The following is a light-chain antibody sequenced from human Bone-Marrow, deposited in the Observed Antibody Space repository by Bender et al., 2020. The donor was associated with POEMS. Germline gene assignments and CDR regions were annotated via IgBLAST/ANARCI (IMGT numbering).Light chain of an antibody. V-gene: IGLV2-14*02. J-gene: IGLJ2*01. CDR1: SSDVGNYVL. CDR3: NSFSSSSTHVV. Sequence: QSALTQPASVSGSPGQSITISCTGTSSDVGNYVLVSWYQHHPGKAPKLIIYEVSNRPSGVSNRFSGSKSGNTASLTISGLQAEDEADYYCNSFSSSSTHVVFGGGTKLTVL. CDR2: EVS.